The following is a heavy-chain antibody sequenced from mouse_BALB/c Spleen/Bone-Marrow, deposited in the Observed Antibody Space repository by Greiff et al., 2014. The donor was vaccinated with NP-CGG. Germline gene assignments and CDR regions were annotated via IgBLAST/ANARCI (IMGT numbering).Heavy chain of an antibody. D-gene: IGHD2-4*01. CDR2: ISSGGSYT. CDR3: ARVITWYFDV. J-gene: IGHJ1*01. Sequence: EVQVVESGGGLVKPGGSLKLSCAASGFTFSSYAMSWVRQTPEKRLEWAATISSGGSYTYYPDSVKGRFTISRDNAKNTLYLQMSSLRSEDTAMYYCARVITWYFDVWGAGTTVTASS. CDR1: GFTFSSYA. V-gene: IGHV5-9-3*01.